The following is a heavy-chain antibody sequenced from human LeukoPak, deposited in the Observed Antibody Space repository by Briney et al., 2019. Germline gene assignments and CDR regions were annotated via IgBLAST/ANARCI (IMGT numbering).Heavy chain of an antibody. CDR2: ISGSGGST. Sequence: GGSLRLSCTASGFTFSVYAMIWVRQAPEKGLEWVSGISGSGGSTYYADSVEGRFTISRDNSKNTLYLQMNSLRAEDTAVYYCAKVWSADFWSGYFTWFDPWGQGTLVTVSS. J-gene: IGHJ5*02. CDR1: GFTFSVYA. CDR3: AKVWSADFWSGYFTWFDP. V-gene: IGHV3-23*01. D-gene: IGHD3-3*01.